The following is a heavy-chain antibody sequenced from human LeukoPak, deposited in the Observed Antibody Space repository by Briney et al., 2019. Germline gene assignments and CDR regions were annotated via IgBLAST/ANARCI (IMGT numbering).Heavy chain of an antibody. Sequence: PSETLSLTCTVSGGSISCYYWSWIRQPPGKGLEWIGYIYYSGSTNYNPSLKSRVTISVDTSKNQFSLKLSSVTAADTAVYYCARGGGELSLNYWGQGTLVTVSS. J-gene: IGHJ4*02. D-gene: IGHD3-16*02. CDR1: GGSISCYY. V-gene: IGHV4-59*01. CDR2: IYYSGST. CDR3: ARGGGELSLNY.